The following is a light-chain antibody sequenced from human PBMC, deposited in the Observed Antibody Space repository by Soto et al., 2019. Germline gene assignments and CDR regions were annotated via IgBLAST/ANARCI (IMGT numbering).Light chain of an antibody. Sequence: QSVLTQPPSASGTPGQRVTISCSGSNSNIGSNTVNWYQQLPGTAPKLLIYYDNLRPSGVPARISGSKSGTSASLAISGLQSDDEADYYCAACDDSLTGRVFGTGTKLTVL. CDR3: AACDDSLTGRV. CDR2: YDN. CDR1: NSNIGSNT. J-gene: IGLJ1*01. V-gene: IGLV1-44*01.